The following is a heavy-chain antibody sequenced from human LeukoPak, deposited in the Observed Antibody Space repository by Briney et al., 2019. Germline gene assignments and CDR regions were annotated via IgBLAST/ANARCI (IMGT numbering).Heavy chain of an antibody. Sequence: GGSLRLSCAASGFTFSSYSMNWVRQAPGKGLEWVSSISSSSSYIYYADSVKGRFTISRDNAKNSLYLQMNSLRAEDTAVYYCARDLFYDSSGYAFDIWGQGTMVTVSS. D-gene: IGHD3-22*01. CDR2: ISSSSSYI. CDR1: GFTFSSYS. J-gene: IGHJ3*02. CDR3: ARDLFYDSSGYAFDI. V-gene: IGHV3-21*01.